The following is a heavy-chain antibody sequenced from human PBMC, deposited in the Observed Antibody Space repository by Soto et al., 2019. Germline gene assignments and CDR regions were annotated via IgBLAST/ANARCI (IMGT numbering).Heavy chain of an antibody. CDR3: ARSSSSSGP. V-gene: IGHV3-23*01. CDR2: ISDSGGTT. J-gene: IGHJ4*02. Sequence: EVQLLESGGSLVQPGGSLRLSCAASGFTFSSYAMSWVRQGPGKGLEWVSAISDSGGTTYYADSVKGRFTISRDNSKSTLYLQMNSVRDEDTAIYYCARSSSSSGPWGQGTLVTVSS. CDR1: GFTFSSYA. D-gene: IGHD6-6*01.